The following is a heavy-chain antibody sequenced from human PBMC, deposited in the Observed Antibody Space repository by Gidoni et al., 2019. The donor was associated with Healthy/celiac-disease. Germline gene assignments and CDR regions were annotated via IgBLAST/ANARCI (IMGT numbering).Heavy chain of an antibody. CDR3: ARDLGYYDILTGPSPPYYYYGMDV. J-gene: IGHJ6*02. CDR1: GFPFSSYS. Sequence: EVQLVESGGGLVKPGGSLSLSCAASGFPFSSYSMNWVRQAPGKGLEWVSSISSSSSYIYYADSVKGRFTISRDNAKNSLYLQMNSLRAEDTAVYYCARDLGYYDILTGPSPPYYYYGMDVWGQGTTVTVSS. V-gene: IGHV3-21*01. D-gene: IGHD3-9*01. CDR2: ISSSSSYI.